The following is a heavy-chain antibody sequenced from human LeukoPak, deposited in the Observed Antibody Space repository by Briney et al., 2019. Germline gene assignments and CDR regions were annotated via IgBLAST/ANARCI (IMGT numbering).Heavy chain of an antibody. Sequence: PSETLSLTCAVYGGSFSGYYWSWIRQPPGKGLEWIGEINHSGSTNYNPSLRSRVTISVDTSKNQFSLKLSSVTAADTAVYYCARSTSVRTVTRWFDPWGQGTLVTVSS. J-gene: IGHJ5*02. CDR3: ARSTSVRTVTRWFDP. V-gene: IGHV4-34*01. D-gene: IGHD4-11*01. CDR2: INHSGST. CDR1: GGSFSGYY.